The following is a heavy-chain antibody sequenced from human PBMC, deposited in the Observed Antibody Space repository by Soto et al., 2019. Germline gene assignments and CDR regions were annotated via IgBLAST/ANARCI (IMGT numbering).Heavy chain of an antibody. CDR3: AKDYGLMTYYDFWSGYFDY. CDR2: ISGSGGST. J-gene: IGHJ4*02. V-gene: IGHV3-23*01. D-gene: IGHD3-3*01. CDR1: GFTFSSYA. Sequence: GGSLRLSCAASGFTFSSYAMSWVRQAPGKGLEWVSAISGSGGSTYYADSVKGRFTISRDNSKNTLYLQMNSLRAEDTAVYYCAKDYGLMTYYDFWSGYFDYWGQGTLVTVSS.